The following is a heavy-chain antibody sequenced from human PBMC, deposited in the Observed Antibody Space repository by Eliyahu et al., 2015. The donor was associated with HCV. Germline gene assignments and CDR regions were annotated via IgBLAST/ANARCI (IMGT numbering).Heavy chain of an antibody. V-gene: IGHV1-69*04. CDR2: IIPILGIA. J-gene: IGHJ5*02. CDR1: GGTXSSYA. D-gene: IGHD6-19*01. Sequence: QVQLVQSGAEVKKXGSSXKVSXXASGGTXSSYAXSWVRQAPGQGLEWMGRIIPILGIANYAQKFQGRVTITADKSTSTAYMELSSLRSEDTAVYYCARDKNAVAGTGWFDPWGQGTLVTVSS. CDR3: ARDKNAVAGTGWFDP.